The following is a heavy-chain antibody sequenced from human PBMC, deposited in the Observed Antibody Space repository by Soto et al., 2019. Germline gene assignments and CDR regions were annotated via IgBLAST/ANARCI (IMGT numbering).Heavy chain of an antibody. J-gene: IGHJ3*02. V-gene: IGHV3-11*06. CDR2: ISSSSSYT. CDR3: ARAGDIVVVVAAPDAFDI. Sequence: GGSLRLSCAASGFTFSDYYMSWIRQAPGKGLEWVSYISSSSSYTNYADSVKGRFTISRDNAKNSLYLQMNSLRAEDTAVYYCARAGDIVVVVAAPDAFDIWGQGTMVTVSS. CDR1: GFTFSDYY. D-gene: IGHD2-15*01.